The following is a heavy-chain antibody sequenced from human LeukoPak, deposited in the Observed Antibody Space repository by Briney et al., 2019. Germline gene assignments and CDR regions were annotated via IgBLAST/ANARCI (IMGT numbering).Heavy chain of an antibody. CDR3: ARIEGDNSLEY. D-gene: IGHD3-16*01. V-gene: IGHV4-59*01. CDR2: IHSSAST. J-gene: IGHJ4*02. Sequence: PSETLSLTCTVSGGSISDYYWTWIRQPPGKGLEWIAYIHSSASTNYNPSLKSRVIISIDTSRRQLSLKLSSVTAADTAMYYCARIEGDNSLEYWGQGTLVTVSS. CDR1: GGSISDYY.